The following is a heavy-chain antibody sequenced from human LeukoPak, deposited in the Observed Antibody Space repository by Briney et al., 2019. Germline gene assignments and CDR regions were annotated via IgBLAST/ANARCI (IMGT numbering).Heavy chain of an antibody. Sequence: SETLSLTCTVSGGSIRGSYWTWIRQPPGKGLEWIGYIYDSESTDYNPSLKSRVTISIDTSKTQISLKLNSVTAADTAVYYCARGGAVGGYYSSPVPSNFDQWGQGTLVTVSS. CDR3: ARGGAVGGYYSSPVPSNFDQ. CDR2: IYDSEST. V-gene: IGHV4-59*01. J-gene: IGHJ4*02. CDR1: GGSIRGSY. D-gene: IGHD3-22*01.